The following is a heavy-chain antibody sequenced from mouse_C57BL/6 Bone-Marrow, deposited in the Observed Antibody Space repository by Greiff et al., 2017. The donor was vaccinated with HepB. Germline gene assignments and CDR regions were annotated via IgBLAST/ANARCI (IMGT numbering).Heavy chain of an antibody. CDR1: GFTFSDFY. J-gene: IGHJ3*01. Sequence: EVKLVESGGGLVQSGRSLRLSCATSGFTFSDFYMEWVRQAPGKGLEWIAAIRNKANDYTTEYSASVKGRFIVSRDTSQSILYLQMNALRAEDTAIYYCARETMVTGGPFAYWGQGTLVTVSA. D-gene: IGHD2-2*01. CDR3: ARETMVTGGPFAY. V-gene: IGHV7-1*01. CDR2: IRNKANDYTT.